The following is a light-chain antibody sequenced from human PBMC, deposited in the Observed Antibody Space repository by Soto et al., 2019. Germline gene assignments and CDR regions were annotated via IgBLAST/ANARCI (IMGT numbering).Light chain of an antibody. J-gene: IGLJ2*01. V-gene: IGLV2-8*01. CDR1: SSDVGDYEH. Sequence: QSALTQPPSVSGSPGQSVTISCTVTSSDVGDYEHVSWYQQAPGTAPKLMIYEVSKRPSGVPDRFSGSKSGNTASLTVSGLQAEDEADYYCSSYAGSNNLVFGGGTKLTVL. CDR3: SSYAGSNNLV. CDR2: EVS.